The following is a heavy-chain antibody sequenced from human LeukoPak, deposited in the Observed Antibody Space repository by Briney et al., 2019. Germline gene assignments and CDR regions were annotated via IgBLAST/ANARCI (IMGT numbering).Heavy chain of an antibody. CDR2: ISGSGGST. J-gene: IGHJ5*02. CDR3: AKDRVYSSGWSAFDP. V-gene: IGHV3-23*01. CDR1: GFTFSSYA. D-gene: IGHD6-19*01. Sequence: PGGSLRLSCAASGFTFSSYAMSWVRQAPGKGLEWVSAISGSGGSTYYADSVKGRFTISRDNSKNTLYLQINSLRAEDTAVYYCAKDRVYSSGWSAFDPWGQGTLVTVSS.